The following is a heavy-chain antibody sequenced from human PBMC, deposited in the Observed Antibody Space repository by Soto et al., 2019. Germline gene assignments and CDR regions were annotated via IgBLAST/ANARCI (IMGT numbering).Heavy chain of an antibody. CDR2: IKQDGSEK. CDR3: ARGPGDFYYYGMDV. V-gene: IGHV3-7*03. D-gene: IGHD4-17*01. Sequence: PVGSLRLSCEASGFIFSAYWMTWVRQAPGKGLEWVANIKQDGSEKNYPDSVKGRFIISRDNAKNSVYLQMNSLRAGDTALYYCARGPGDFYYYGMDVWGQRTTVTVSS. J-gene: IGHJ6*02. CDR1: GFIFSAYW.